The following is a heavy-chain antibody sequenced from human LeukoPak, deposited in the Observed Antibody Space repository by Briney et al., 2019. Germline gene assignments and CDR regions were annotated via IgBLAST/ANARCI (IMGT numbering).Heavy chain of an antibody. V-gene: IGHV1-69*05. D-gene: IGHD3-10*01. Sequence: SVKVCCKASGGTFSSYAISWVRQAPGQGLAWMGRIIPIFGTANYAQKFQGRVTSTTDESTSTAYMELSSLRSEDTAVYYCARQHKVWFGESPFDYWGQGTLVTVSS. CDR1: GGTFSSYA. J-gene: IGHJ4*02. CDR3: ARQHKVWFGESPFDY. CDR2: IIPIFGTA.